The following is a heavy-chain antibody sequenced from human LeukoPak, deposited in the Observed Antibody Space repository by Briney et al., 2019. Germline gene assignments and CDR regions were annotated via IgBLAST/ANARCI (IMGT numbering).Heavy chain of an antibody. CDR2: ISRSGSTR. CDR3: ARVATMVRVPLDALDI. Sequence: TGGSLRLSCAASGFTFSNYWMHWVRQAPGKGLEWVSYISRSGSTRYYADSVKGRFTISRDNAKNSLYLQMNSLRAEDTAVYYCARVATMVRVPLDALDIWGQGTMVSVSS. J-gene: IGHJ3*02. D-gene: IGHD3-10*01. CDR1: GFTFSNYW. V-gene: IGHV3-48*04.